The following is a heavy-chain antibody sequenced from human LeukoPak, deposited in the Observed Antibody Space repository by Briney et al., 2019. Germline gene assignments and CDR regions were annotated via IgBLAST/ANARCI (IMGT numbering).Heavy chain of an antibody. V-gene: IGHV3-48*03. CDR2: ISSSGSTI. CDR1: GFTFSSYE. D-gene: IGHD1-1*01. CDR3: ARGLGLRTGNWYFDL. J-gene: IGHJ2*01. Sequence: GGSLRLSCAASGFTFSSYEMNWVRQAPGKGLEWVSYISSSGSTIYYADSVKGRFTISRDNAKNSLYLQMNSLRAEDTAVYYCARGLGLRTGNWYFDLWGRGTLVTVSS.